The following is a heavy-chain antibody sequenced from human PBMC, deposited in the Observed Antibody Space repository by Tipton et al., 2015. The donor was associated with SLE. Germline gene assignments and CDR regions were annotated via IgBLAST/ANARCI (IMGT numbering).Heavy chain of an antibody. CDR2: IIPIFGTA. Sequence: QLVQSGAEVKKPGSSVKVSCKASGGTFSSYAISWGRQAPGQGLEWMGGIIPIFGTANYAQKFQGRVTITTDESTSTAYMELSSLRTGDTAVYDCARGNVVLKGFDIWGQGKMVSAAS. CDR1: GGTFSSYA. V-gene: IGHV1-69*05. D-gene: IGHD2-15*01. CDR3: ARGNVVLKGFDI. J-gene: IGHJ3*02.